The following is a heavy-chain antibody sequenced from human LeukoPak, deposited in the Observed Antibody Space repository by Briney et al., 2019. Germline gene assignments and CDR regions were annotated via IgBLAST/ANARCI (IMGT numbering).Heavy chain of an antibody. CDR1: GFTFSEYF. J-gene: IGHJ4*02. Sequence: GGSLRLSCAASGFTFSEYFMAWIRQAPGKGLEWVAYISNSGSNIYYADSVKGRFTISRDNAENLLFLQMNSLRAEDTAVYYCARDLEDYYASGTYYAVDYWGQGSLVTVSS. CDR2: ISNSGSNI. V-gene: IGHV3-11*01. D-gene: IGHD3-10*01. CDR3: ARDLEDYYASGTYYAVDY.